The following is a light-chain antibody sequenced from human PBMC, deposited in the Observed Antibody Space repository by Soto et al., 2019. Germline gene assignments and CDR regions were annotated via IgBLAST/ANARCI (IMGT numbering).Light chain of an antibody. CDR1: QSISSN. CDR2: GAS. J-gene: IGKJ3*01. Sequence: EIVMTQSPATLSVSPGERATLSCRASQSISSNLAWYQQRPGQAPRLLVYGASTRATGVPARFSGSGSGTEFTLTIRSLQSEDFALYYCQQYDSWPPLFTFGPGTKVDLK. V-gene: IGKV3-15*01. CDR3: QQYDSWPPLFT.